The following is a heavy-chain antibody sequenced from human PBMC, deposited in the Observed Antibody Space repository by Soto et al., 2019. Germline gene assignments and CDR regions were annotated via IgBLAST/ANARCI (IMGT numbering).Heavy chain of an antibody. CDR3: SGRTTSCQLCYSYYGMDV. J-gene: IGHJ6*02. CDR1: GGTFSSYA. D-gene: IGHD2-2*01. V-gene: IGHV1-69*13. Sequence: ASVKVSCKASGGTFSSYAISGVRQAPGQGLEGMGGIIPIFGTANYAQKFQGRVTITADESTSTANMELSSLRSEDTAVYYCSGRTTSCQLCYSYYGMDVWSQGTTVT. CDR2: IIPIFGTA.